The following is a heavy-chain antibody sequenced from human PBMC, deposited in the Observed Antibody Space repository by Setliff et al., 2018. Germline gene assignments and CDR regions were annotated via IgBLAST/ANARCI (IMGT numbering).Heavy chain of an antibody. D-gene: IGHD3-22*01. V-gene: IGHV4-61*02. J-gene: IGHJ3*02. CDR1: GGSISSGGYY. CDR3: ARGKIRITMIVVPTGGAFDI. Sequence: SETLSLTCTVSGGSISSGGYYWSWIRQPAGKGLEWIGRIYSSGSTKYNPSLKSRVTISVDTSKNQFSLKLSSVTAADTAVYYCARGKIRITMIVVPTGGAFDIWGQGTMVTVS. CDR2: IYSSGST.